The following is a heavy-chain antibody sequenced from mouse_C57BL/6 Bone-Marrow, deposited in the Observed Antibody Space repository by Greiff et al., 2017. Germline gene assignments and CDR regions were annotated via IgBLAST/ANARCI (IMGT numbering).Heavy chain of an antibody. V-gene: IGHV1-81*01. CDR1: GYTFTGYG. J-gene: IGHJ3*01. D-gene: IGHD2-13*01. CDR3: AVKLTPY. Sequence: VQLQQSGAELVRPGASVKLSCKASGYTFTGYGISWVKQRPGQGLEWIGEIYPRSGNTYYNETFKGQATLTANNSSSTAYMELRSLTAEDSGVYFCAVKLTPYWGQGTLVTVSA. CDR2: IYPRSGNT.